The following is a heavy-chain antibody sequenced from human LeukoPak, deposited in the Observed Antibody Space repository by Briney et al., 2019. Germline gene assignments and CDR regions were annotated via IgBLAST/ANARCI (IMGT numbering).Heavy chain of an antibody. CDR3: ARRRDSSSDAFDI. J-gene: IGHJ3*02. Sequence: SETLSLTCAASGYSISSGYYWGWIRQPPGKGLEWIGRIYHSGSTYYNPSLKSRVTISVDTSKNQFSLKLSSVTAADTAVYYCARRRDSSSDAFDIWGQGTMVTVSS. CDR1: GYSISSGYY. V-gene: IGHV4-38-2*01. CDR2: IYHSGST. D-gene: IGHD6-6*01.